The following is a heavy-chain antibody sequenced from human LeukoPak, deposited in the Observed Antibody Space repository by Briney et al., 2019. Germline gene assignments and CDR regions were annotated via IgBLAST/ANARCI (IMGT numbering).Heavy chain of an antibody. V-gene: IGHV4-61*01. CDR1: GGSVSSDSYH. CDR2: IYYTGST. D-gene: IGHD2-2*01. J-gene: IGHJ5*02. CDR3: ARGLFPIVVVPAADNWFDP. Sequence: SETLSLTCTVSGGSVSSDSYHWSWIRQSPGKGLEWIGHIYYTGSTNYNPSLKGRVTISVDTSKNQFSLKLSSVTAADTAVYYCARGLFPIVVVPAADNWFDPWGQGTLVTVSS.